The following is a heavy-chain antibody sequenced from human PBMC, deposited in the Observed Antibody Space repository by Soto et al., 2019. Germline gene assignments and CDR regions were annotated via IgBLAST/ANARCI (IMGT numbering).Heavy chain of an antibody. V-gene: IGHV3-23*01. D-gene: IGHD3-22*01. CDR1: GFTFSSYA. Sequence: VQLLESGGGLVQPGGSLRLSCAASGFTFSSYAMTWVRQAPGKRLEWVSIISGSGGTTYYADSVEGRFTISRDNSKNTLYLQMNSLRADDTAIYYCAKEDNYYDSSGYYLEYLHHSGQGTLVTVSS. CDR3: AKEDNYYDSSGYYLEYLHH. CDR2: ISGSGGTT. J-gene: IGHJ1*01.